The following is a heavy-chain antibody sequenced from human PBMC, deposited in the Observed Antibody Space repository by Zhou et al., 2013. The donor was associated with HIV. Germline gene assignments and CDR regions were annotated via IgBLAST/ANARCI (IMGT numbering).Heavy chain of an antibody. CDR3: ARGRDYGEYNFDY. J-gene: IGHJ4*02. CDR2: INPKTGGT. CDR1: GYNFNDYY. D-gene: IGHD4-17*01. Sequence: QVQLVQSGPEVKSPGASVKVSCETSGYNFNDYYIHWVRQIPGQGLEWMAWINPKTGGTKSVQTFQGSLTLTRDTSISTIYMELNRLTYEDTAFYYCARGRDYGEYNFDYWGQGTLVTVSS. V-gene: IGHV1-2*02.